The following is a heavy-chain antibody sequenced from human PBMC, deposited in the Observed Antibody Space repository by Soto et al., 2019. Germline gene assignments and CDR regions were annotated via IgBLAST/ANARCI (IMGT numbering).Heavy chain of an antibody. J-gene: IGHJ4*02. CDR2: ISYDGSNK. CDR1: GFTFSSYA. V-gene: IGHV3-30-3*01. Sequence: GGSLRLSCAASGFTFSSYAMHWVRQAPGKGLEWVAVISYDGSNKYYADSVKGRFTISRDNSKNTLYLQMNSLRAEDTAVYYCRLGEDIVVVPAAIRNSDEYYDYWGQGTLVTVSS. CDR3: RLGEDIVVVPAAIRNSDEYYDY. D-gene: IGHD2-2*02.